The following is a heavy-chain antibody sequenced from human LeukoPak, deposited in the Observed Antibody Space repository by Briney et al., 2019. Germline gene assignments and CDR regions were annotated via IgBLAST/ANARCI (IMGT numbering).Heavy chain of an antibody. V-gene: IGHV1-2*02. J-gene: IGHJ4*02. CDR2: INANSGGT. CDR1: GYTFTGYY. Sequence: ASVKVSCKASGYTFTGYYMHWVRQAPGQGVEWMEWINANSGGTDYAQKFQDRVTMTRDTSISTAYMELSRLTSDDTAVYYCARDGHGGNSFDFWGQGTLVTVSS. CDR3: ARDGHGGNSFDF. D-gene: IGHD4-23*01.